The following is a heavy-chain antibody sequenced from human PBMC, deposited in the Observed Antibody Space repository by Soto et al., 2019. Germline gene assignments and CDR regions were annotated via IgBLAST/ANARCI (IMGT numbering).Heavy chain of an antibody. Sequence: GGSLRLSCAASGFTVSSNYMSWVRQAPGKGLEWVSVIYSGGSTYYADSVKGRFTISRDNSKNSLYLQIYSLRAEDTAVYYCAMAQITAQYYFDYWGQGALVTVSS. CDR1: GFTVSSNY. J-gene: IGHJ4*02. D-gene: IGHD6-6*01. V-gene: IGHV3-53*01. CDR3: AMAQITAQYYFDY. CDR2: IYSGGST.